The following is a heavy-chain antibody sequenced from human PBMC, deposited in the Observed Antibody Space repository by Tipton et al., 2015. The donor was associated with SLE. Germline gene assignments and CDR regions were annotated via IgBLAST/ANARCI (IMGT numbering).Heavy chain of an antibody. CDR2: IYTSGGT. CDR3: ARQGGPWYFDL. J-gene: IGHJ2*01. CDR1: GASISSYY. Sequence: LRLSCTVSGASISSYYWSWIRQPPGKGLECIGYIYTSGGTNYNPSLKSRVTISVDTSKNHFSLNLSSVTATDTAVYYCARQGGPWYFDLWGRGTLVTVSS. D-gene: IGHD1-26*01. V-gene: IGHV4-4*09.